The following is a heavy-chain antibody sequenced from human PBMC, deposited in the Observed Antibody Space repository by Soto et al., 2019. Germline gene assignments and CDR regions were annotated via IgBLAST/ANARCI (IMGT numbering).Heavy chain of an antibody. D-gene: IGHD3-9*01. CDR3: ARHPYYDILTGYHWFDP. CDR1: GYSFTSYW. J-gene: IGHJ5*02. V-gene: IGHV5-10-1*01. Sequence: GESLKISCKGSGYSFTSYWISWVRQMPGKGLEWMGRIDPSDSYTNYSPSFQGHVTISADKSISTAYLQWSSLKASDTAIYYCARHPYYDILTGYHWFDPWGQGTLVTVSS. CDR2: IDPSDSYT.